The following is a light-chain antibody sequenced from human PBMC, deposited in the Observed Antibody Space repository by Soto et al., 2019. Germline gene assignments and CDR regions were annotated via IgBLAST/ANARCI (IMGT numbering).Light chain of an antibody. J-gene: IGKJ1*01. V-gene: IGKV1-39*01. CDR3: QQSYTSPWT. CDR2: AAS. CDR1: QTIITF. Sequence: DIQLTQSPSSLSASVGDRVTITCRASQTIITFLNWYQQKPGKAPNLLISAASSLHSGVPSRFSGSGSGTEFTLTISSLQPEDFATYYCQQSYTSPWTFGQGTKVEIK.